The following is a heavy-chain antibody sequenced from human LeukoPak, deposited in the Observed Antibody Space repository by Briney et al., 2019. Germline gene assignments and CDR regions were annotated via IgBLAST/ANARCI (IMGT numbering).Heavy chain of an antibody. CDR2: ISGSGVST. CDR1: GFTXSSYA. J-gene: IGHJ5*02. Sequence: SGFTXSSYAMSWVRQASGKGLEWVSVISGSGVSTYYADSVKGRFTISRDDSKNTLYLQMNSLRGEDTAVYYXXXXRXXXXGWXXPWGQGTLVTVSS. CDR3: XXXRXXXXGWXXP. V-gene: IGHV3-23*01.